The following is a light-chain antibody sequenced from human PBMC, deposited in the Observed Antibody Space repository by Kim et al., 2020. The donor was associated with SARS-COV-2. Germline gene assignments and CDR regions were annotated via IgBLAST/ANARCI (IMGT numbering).Light chain of an antibody. CDR3: QAWDSSTAHV. J-gene: IGLJ1*01. CDR1: KLGDKY. Sequence: VSPGQTDSITCSGDKLGDKYACWYQQKPGQSPVLVIYQDSKRPSGIPERFSGSNSGNTATLTISGTQAMDEADYYCQAWDSSTAHVFGTGTKVTVL. V-gene: IGLV3-1*01. CDR2: QDS.